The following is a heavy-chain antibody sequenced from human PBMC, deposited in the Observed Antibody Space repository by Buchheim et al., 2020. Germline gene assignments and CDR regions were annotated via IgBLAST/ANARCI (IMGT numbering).Heavy chain of an antibody. CDR1: GYSFTSYW. J-gene: IGHJ2*01. V-gene: IGHV5-10-1*01. CDR2: IDPSDSYT. D-gene: IGHD5-24*01. CDR3: ATIPKLGTSSLYYWYFDL. Sequence: EVQLVQSGAEVKKPGESLRISCKGSGYSFTSYWISWVRQMPGKGLEWMGRIDPSDSYTNYSPSFQGHVTISADKSISTAYPQWSSLKASDTAMYYCATIPKLGTSSLYYWYFDLWGRGTL.